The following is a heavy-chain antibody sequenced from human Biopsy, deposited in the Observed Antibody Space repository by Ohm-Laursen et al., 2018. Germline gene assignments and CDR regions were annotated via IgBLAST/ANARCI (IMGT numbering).Heavy chain of an antibody. CDR2: INHRGST. CDR3: ARAVDYYDPYYYYGLDV. D-gene: IGHD3-16*01. Sequence: SDTLSLTCAVYGGYFRGYYWSWIRQPPGKGLEWIGEINHRGSTNYNPSLKSRVNISVDTPKNQFSLKLSSVTAADTAVYYCARAVDYYDPYYYYGLDVWGQGTTVTVPS. V-gene: IGHV4-34*01. CDR1: GGYFRGYY. J-gene: IGHJ6*02.